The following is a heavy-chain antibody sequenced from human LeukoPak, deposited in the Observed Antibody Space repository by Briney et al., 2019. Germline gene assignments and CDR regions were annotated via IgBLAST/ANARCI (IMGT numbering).Heavy chain of an antibody. V-gene: IGHV4-39*07. J-gene: IGHJ5*02. Sequence: SETLSLTCTVSGGSISSSSYYWGWIRQPPGKGLEWIGEIYHSGSTNYNPSLKSRVTISVDKSKNQFSLKLSSVTAADTAVYYCARGGLVLRYFDWSTGFDPWGQGTLVTVSS. D-gene: IGHD3-9*01. CDR2: IYHSGST. CDR3: ARGGLVLRYFDWSTGFDP. CDR1: GGSISSSSYY.